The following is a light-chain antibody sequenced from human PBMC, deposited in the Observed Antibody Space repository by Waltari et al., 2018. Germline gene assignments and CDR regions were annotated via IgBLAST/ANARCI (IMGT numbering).Light chain of an antibody. Sequence: QSVLTQPPSASGTPGQRVTIPSSGRSPNLGRNYVYWYQHVPGAAPKLLIYRNNQRPSGVPDRFSGSMSGTSASLAISGLRSEDEADYYCAAWDDSLSRWLLGGGTKLTVL. CDR3: AAWDDSLSRWL. J-gene: IGLJ3*02. CDR1: SPNLGRNY. CDR2: RNN. V-gene: IGLV1-47*01.